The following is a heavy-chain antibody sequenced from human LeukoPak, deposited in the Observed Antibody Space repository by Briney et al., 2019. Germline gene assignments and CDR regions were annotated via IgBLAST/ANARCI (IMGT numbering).Heavy chain of an antibody. J-gene: IGHJ4*02. CDR2: IRYDGSNK. CDR1: GFTFSSHM. V-gene: IGHV3-30*02. CDR3: ARDKGIRMVRGVPCY. Sequence: GRSLRLSCAASGFTFSSHMMHWVRQAPAKGLEWVAFIRYDGSNKYYADSVKGRFTISRDNSMNTLYLQMNSLRAEDTAVYYCARDKGIRMVRGVPCYWGQGTLVTVSS. D-gene: IGHD3-10*01.